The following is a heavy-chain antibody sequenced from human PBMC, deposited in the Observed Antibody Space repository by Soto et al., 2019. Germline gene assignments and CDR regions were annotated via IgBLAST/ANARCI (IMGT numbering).Heavy chain of an antibody. Sequence: KPSETLSLTCTVSGGSVSSGSYYWSWIRQPPGKGLEWIGYIFYSGSTNYNPSLKSRVAISVDTSKNQFSLKLTSVTAADTAVYYCARWNYYVSSGYYPRYCQRCGQGTLVTVSS. CDR2: IFYSGST. V-gene: IGHV4-61*01. CDR3: ARWNYYVSSGYYPRYCQR. CDR1: GGSVSSGSYY. J-gene: IGHJ1*01. D-gene: IGHD3-22*01.